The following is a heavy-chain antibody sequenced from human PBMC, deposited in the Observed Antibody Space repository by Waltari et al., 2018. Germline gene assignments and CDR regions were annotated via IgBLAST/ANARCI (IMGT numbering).Heavy chain of an antibody. J-gene: IGHJ4*02. CDR1: GGTFSSYV. V-gene: IGHV1-69*01. CDR3: ARSNSTYYYDSSLLDY. Sequence: QVQLVQSGAEVKKPGSSVKVSCKASGGTFSSYVISWVRQAPGQGLEWMGGIIPIFGTANYAQKFQGRVTITADESTSTAYMELSSLRSKDTAVYYCARSNSTYYYDSSLLDYWGQGTLVTVSS. CDR2: IIPIFGTA. D-gene: IGHD3-22*01.